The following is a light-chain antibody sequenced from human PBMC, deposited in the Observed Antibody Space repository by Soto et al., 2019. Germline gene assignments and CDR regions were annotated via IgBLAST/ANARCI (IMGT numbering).Light chain of an antibody. CDR3: GSWDSSLSAYV. V-gene: IGLV2-14*01. CDR1: SSDVGGYNY. CDR2: EVS. Sequence: QSVLTQPASVSGSPGQSITISCTGTSSDVGGYNYVSWYQHHPGKAPKLLIYEVSYRPSGVSDRFSGSKSANTASLTISGLQAGDEADYYCGSWDSSLSAYVFGTGTKVTVL. J-gene: IGLJ1*01.